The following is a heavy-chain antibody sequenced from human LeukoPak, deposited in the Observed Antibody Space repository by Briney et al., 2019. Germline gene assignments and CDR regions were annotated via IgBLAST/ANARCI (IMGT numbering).Heavy chain of an antibody. CDR3: ARGGYYDILTGYGMDV. J-gene: IGHJ6*04. CDR2: IIPIFGTA. D-gene: IGHD3-9*01. CDR1: GGTFSSYA. V-gene: IGHV1-69*06. Sequence: SAKVSCKASGGTFSSYAISWARQAPGQGLEWMGGIIPIFGTANYAQKFQGRVTITADKSTSTAYMELSSLRSEDTAVYYCARGGYYDILTGYGMDVWGKGTTVTVSS.